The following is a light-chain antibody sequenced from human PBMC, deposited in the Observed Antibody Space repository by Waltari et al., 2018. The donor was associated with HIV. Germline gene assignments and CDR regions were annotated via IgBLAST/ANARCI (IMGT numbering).Light chain of an antibody. J-gene: IGLJ2*01. V-gene: IGLV1-51*02. CDR3: ATWDTSLQSLL. CDR1: SSNIGNNY. Sequence: QSFLTQPPSMSAAPGQSVSISCSGTSSNIGNNYVSWYLQFPGTAPRLIIFEIVQRAPWFPYRFFATTSGTSATLGISRLLTGDEASYYCATWDTSLQSLLFGGGTKLT. CDR2: EIV.